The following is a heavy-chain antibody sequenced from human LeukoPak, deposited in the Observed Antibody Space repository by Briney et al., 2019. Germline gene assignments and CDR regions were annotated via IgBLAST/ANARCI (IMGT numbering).Heavy chain of an antibody. CDR1: GWSFSGYY. CDR3: ARGGSGGLIDY. Sequence: PSETLSLTCAVYGWSFSGYYWSWIRQPPGKGLEWIGEINHSGSTNYNPSHKSRGTISVDRSKDKFSLKLSSVSAGDTAVYYCARGGSGGLIDYGGQGTLVTVSS. D-gene: IGHD6-19*01. J-gene: IGHJ4*02. CDR2: INHSGST. V-gene: IGHV4-34*01.